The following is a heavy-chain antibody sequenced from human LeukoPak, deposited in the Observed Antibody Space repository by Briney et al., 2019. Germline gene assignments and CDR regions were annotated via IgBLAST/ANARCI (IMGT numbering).Heavy chain of an antibody. V-gene: IGHV3-66*01. D-gene: IGHD2-21*02. CDR2: IFGGGDT. Sequence: TGGSLRLSCAASRFPVSSNYMSWVRQAPGKGLEWVSVIFGGGDTYYADSVKGRFTISRDSSKNTLYLQMDSLRAEDTAMYYCARDGAFCSGADCYSEYWGQGTLVTVSS. CDR1: RFPVSSNY. CDR3: ARDGAFCSGADCYSEY. J-gene: IGHJ4*02.